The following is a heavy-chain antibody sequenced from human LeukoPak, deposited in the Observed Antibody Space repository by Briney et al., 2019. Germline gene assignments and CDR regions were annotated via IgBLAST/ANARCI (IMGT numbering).Heavy chain of an antibody. V-gene: IGHV3-30*03. Sequence: PGGSLRLSCAASGFTFSSYGMHWVRQAPGKGLEWVAVISYDGSNKYYADSVKGRFTISRDNSKNTLYLQMNSLRAEDTAVYYCARDGELAVAGTPQDFDYWGQGTLVTVSS. CDR2: ISYDGSNK. CDR1: GFTFSSYG. J-gene: IGHJ4*02. D-gene: IGHD6-19*01. CDR3: ARDGELAVAGTPQDFDY.